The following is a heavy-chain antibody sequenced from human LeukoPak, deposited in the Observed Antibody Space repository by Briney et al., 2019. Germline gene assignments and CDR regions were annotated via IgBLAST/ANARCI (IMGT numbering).Heavy chain of an antibody. D-gene: IGHD6-6*01. Sequence: EASVKVSCKASGYTFTSYGISWVRQAPGQGLEWMGGIIPIFGPAKYAQKFQGRLTITTDESTRTVYMELSSLRSEDTAVYYCARDSNSSGLHWGQGTMVTVSS. J-gene: IGHJ4*02. CDR2: IIPIFGPA. CDR3: ARDSNSSGLH. V-gene: IGHV1-69*05. CDR1: GYTFTSYG.